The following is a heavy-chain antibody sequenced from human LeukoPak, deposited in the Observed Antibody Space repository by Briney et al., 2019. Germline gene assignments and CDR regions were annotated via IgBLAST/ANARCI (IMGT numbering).Heavy chain of an antibody. J-gene: IGHJ4*02. V-gene: IGHV4-61*02. Sequence: SQTLSLTCTVSGGSISSGSYYWSWIRQPAGKGLEWIGRIYTSGSTNYNPSLKSRVTISVDTSKNQFSLKLSSVTAAGTAVYYCARGDSSGYYPYFDYWGQGTLVTVSS. D-gene: IGHD3-22*01. CDR2: IYTSGST. CDR1: GGSISSGSYY. CDR3: ARGDSSGYYPYFDY.